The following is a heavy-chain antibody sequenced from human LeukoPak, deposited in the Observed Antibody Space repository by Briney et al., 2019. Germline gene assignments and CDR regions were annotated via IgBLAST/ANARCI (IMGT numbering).Heavy chain of an antibody. V-gene: IGHV1-18*01. J-gene: IGHJ5*02. CDR1: GYTFTSYG. CDR3: ARVRDYDFWSGPKSVDP. D-gene: IGHD3-3*01. Sequence: ASVKVPCKASGYTFTSYGISWVRQAPGQGLEWMGWISAYNGNTNYAQKLQGRVTMTTDTSTSTAYMELRSLRSDDTAVYYCARVRDYDFWSGPKSVDPWSQGTLVTVSS. CDR2: ISAYNGNT.